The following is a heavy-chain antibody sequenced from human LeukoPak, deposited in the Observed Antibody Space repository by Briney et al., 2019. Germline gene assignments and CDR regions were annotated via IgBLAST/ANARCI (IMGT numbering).Heavy chain of an antibody. V-gene: IGHV3-7*01. J-gene: IGHJ4*02. CDR1: GFTFSTFW. Sequence: PGGSLRLSSAAPGFTFSTFWMTWVRQAPGKGLEWVANIKPDGSEKSYVDSVKGRFTISRDNAKNSLYLQMNSLRAEDTALYYCTRNTVAAAGDDWGQGTLVTVSS. CDR2: IKPDGSEK. D-gene: IGHD6-13*01. CDR3: TRNTVAAAGDD.